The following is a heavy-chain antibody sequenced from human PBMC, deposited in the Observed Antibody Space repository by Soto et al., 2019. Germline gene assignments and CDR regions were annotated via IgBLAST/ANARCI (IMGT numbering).Heavy chain of an antibody. D-gene: IGHD6-13*01. V-gene: IGHV1-46*01. J-gene: IGHJ5*02. CDR1: GYTFTSYY. CDR2: INPSGGST. CDR3: ARKGYSSSWYEGEFDP. Sequence: EAAVKVSFKASGYTFTSYYMHWLRQAPGQGLEWMGIINPSGGSTSYAQKFQGRVTMTRDTSTSTVYMELSSLRSEDTAVYYCARKGYSSSWYEGEFDPWGQGTLVTVSS.